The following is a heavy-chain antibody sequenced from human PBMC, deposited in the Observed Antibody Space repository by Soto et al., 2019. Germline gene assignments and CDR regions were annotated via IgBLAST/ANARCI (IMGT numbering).Heavy chain of an antibody. V-gene: IGHV2-70*01. CDR1: GFSLSTSGMC. Sequence: SGPTLVKPTQTLTLTCTFSGFSLSTSGMCVSWIRQPPGKALEWLALIDWDDDKYYSTSLKTRLTISKDTSKNQVVLTMTNMDPVDTATYYCARIRGYYYGSGNPRTAPFDYWGQGTLVTVSS. CDR3: ARIRGYYYGSGNPRTAPFDY. CDR2: IDWDDDK. J-gene: IGHJ4*02. D-gene: IGHD3-10*01.